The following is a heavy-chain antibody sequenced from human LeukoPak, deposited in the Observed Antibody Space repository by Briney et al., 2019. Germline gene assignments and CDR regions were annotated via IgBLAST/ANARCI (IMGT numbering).Heavy chain of an antibody. CDR2: INHSGST. CDR3: ARGRGYSYGYVDY. Sequence: PSETLSLTCAVYGGSFSGYYWSWIRQPPGEGLEWIGEINHSGSTNYNPSLKSRVTISVDTSKNQFSLKLSSVTAADTAVYYCARGRGYSYGYVDYWGQGTLVTVSS. D-gene: IGHD5-18*01. J-gene: IGHJ4*02. V-gene: IGHV4-34*01. CDR1: GGSFSGYY.